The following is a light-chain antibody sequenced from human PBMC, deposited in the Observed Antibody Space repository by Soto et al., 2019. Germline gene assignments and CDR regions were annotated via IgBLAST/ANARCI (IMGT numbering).Light chain of an antibody. CDR3: SSYTTTSLR. Sequence: QSVLTQPASVSGSPGQSITISCTGTRSDVGGSDYVSWYQQHPGKVPKLMIYAVNIRPSGVSNRFSGSKSDTTASLTISSLQPEDEAHYYCSSYTTTSLRFGGGTKLTVL. CDR2: AVN. J-gene: IGLJ2*01. CDR1: RSDVGGSDY. V-gene: IGLV2-14*01.